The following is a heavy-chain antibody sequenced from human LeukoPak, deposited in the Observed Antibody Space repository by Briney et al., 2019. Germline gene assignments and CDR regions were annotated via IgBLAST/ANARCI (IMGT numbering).Heavy chain of an antibody. Sequence: GGSLRLSCAASGFTFSDYYMSWIRQAPGKGLEWVSYISSSGSTIYYADSVKGRFTISRDNAKNSLYLQMNSLRAEDTAVYYCAREQWLAYLALDIWGQGTMVTVSS. CDR2: ISSSGSTI. CDR1: GFTFSDYY. CDR3: AREQWLAYLALDI. J-gene: IGHJ3*02. D-gene: IGHD6-19*01. V-gene: IGHV3-11*01.